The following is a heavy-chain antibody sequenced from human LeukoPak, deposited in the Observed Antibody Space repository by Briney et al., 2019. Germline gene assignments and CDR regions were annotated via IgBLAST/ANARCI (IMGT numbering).Heavy chain of an antibody. CDR3: ARDPTYDSSGYGAKYYFDY. V-gene: IGHV3-48*03. J-gene: IGHJ4*02. Sequence: GGSQTLACAPSGFTFSSYEINWVRQAPGKGLEWVSYIIISGSTIYYADSVKGRFTISRDHAKNSLYLQMNSLRAEDTAVYYCARDPTYDSSGYGAKYYFDYWGQGALVGVSS. CDR1: GFTFSSYE. D-gene: IGHD3-22*01. CDR2: IIISGSTI.